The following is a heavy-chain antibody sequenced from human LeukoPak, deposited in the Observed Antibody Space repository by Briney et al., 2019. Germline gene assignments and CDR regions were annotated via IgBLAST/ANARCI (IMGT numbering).Heavy chain of an antibody. D-gene: IGHD6-13*01. CDR1: GFTFSSYW. V-gene: IGHV3-74*01. Sequence: GGSLRLSCAASGFTFSSYWMHWVRQAPGKGLVWVSRINSDGSSTSYADSVKGRFTISRDNAKNTLFLQMNSLRAEDTAVYYCARVGRSWYPNSFDYWGQGTLVTVSP. CDR3: ARVGRSWYPNSFDY. CDR2: INSDGSST. J-gene: IGHJ4*02.